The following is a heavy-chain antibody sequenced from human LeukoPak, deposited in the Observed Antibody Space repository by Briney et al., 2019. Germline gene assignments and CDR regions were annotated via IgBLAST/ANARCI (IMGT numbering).Heavy chain of an antibody. CDR2: IYYSGST. D-gene: IGHD3-10*01. CDR1: GGSISSGGYS. J-gene: IGHJ4*02. V-gene: IGHV4-30-4*07. Sequence: PSETLSLTCTVSGGSISSGGYSWSWIRQPPGKGLEWIGYIYYSGSTYYNPSLKSRVTVSVDTSKNQFSLKLSSVTAADTAVYYCARADGSDYFDYWGQGTLVTVSS. CDR3: ARADGSDYFDY.